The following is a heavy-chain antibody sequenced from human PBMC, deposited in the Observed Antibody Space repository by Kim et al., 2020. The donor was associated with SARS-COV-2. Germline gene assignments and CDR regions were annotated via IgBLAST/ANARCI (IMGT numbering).Heavy chain of an antibody. D-gene: IGHD5-12*01. CDR2: IYYSGST. CDR3: ARHSDLKWATILDY. J-gene: IGHJ4*02. V-gene: IGHV4-39*01. CDR1: GGSISSSSYY. Sequence: SETLSLTCTVSGGSISSSSYYWGWIRQPPGKGLEWIGSIYYSGSTYYNPSLKSRVTISVDTSKNQFSLKLSSVTAADTAVYYCARHSDLKWATILDYWGQGTLVTVSS.